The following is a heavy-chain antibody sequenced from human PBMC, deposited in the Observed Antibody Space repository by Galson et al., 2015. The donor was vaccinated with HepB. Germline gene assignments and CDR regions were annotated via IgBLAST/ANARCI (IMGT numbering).Heavy chain of an antibody. CDR2: ISGSGATT. V-gene: IGHV3-23*01. CDR3: AKEPPYCGGDCYSVSDV. Sequence: SLRLSCAASGFTFNTYAITWVRQAPGKGLEWVSVISGSGATTFYADPVKGRFIIYRDNSKNTMYLQMNSLRADDTAIYYCAKEPPYCGGDCYSVSDVWGQGTLVTVSS. J-gene: IGHJ4*02. D-gene: IGHD2-21*02. CDR1: GFTFNTYA.